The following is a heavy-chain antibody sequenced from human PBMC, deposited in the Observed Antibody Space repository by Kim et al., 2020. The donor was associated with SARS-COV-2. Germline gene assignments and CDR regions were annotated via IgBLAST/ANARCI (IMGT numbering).Heavy chain of an antibody. J-gene: IGHJ4*02. D-gene: IGHD6-13*01. CDR3: ARHRAGTYLFSY. V-gene: IGHV4-39*01. Sequence: NPSLKGRVSISVDTSKNQFSLKLSSVTAADTAVYYCARHRAGTYLFSYWGQGTLVTVSS.